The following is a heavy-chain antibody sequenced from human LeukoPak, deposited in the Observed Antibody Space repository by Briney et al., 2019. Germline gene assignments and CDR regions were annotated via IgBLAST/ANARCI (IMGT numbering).Heavy chain of an antibody. V-gene: IGHV5-51*01. D-gene: IGHD1-1*01. CDR2: INPGDSDT. J-gene: IGHJ5*02. CDR1: GYTFTNYW. CDR3: ARQGKNVALDL. Sequence: GESLKISCKGPGYTFTNYWIAWVRQMPGKGLEWMAIINPGDSDTRFSPSFQGQVTISVDKSISTAYVQWSSLKASDTAMYYCARQGKNVALDLWGQGTLVTVSS.